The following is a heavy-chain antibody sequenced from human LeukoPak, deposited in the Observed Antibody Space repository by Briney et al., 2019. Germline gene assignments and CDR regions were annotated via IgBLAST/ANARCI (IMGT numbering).Heavy chain of an antibody. D-gene: IGHD6-19*01. CDR1: GGSISSGGYY. CDR2: IYYSGST. V-gene: IGHV4-31*03. J-gene: IGHJ4*02. Sequence: PSETLSLTCTVSGGSISSGGYYWSWIRQHPGKGLEWIGYIYYSGSTYYNPSLKSRVTISVDTSKNQFSLKLSSVTAADTAVYYCARAPTRMYSSGWYIDYWGQGTLVTVSS. CDR3: ARAPTRMYSSGWYIDY.